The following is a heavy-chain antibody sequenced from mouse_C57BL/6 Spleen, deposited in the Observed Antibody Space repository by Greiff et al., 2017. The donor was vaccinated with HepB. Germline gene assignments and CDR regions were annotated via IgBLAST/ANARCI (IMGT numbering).Heavy chain of an antibody. D-gene: IGHD4-1*01. CDR3: ARAANWDGNYFDY. Sequence: EVQLQQSGPELVKPGASVKMSCKASGYTFTDYNMHWVKQSHGKSLEWIGYINPNNGGTSYNQKFKGKATLTVNKSSSTAYMELRSLTSEDSAVYYCARAANWDGNYFDYWGQGTTLTVSS. CDR2: INPNNGGT. CDR1: GYTFTDYN. V-gene: IGHV1-22*01. J-gene: IGHJ2*01.